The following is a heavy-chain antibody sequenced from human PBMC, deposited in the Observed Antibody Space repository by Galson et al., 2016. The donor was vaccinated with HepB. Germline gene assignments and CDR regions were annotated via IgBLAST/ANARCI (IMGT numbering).Heavy chain of an antibody. J-gene: IGHJ6*02. CDR2: ISTNGDTT. D-gene: IGHD5-24*01. CDR3: VKGDGDSYGIYHYGIDV. Sequence: SLRLSCAASGFTFSTYAMHWVRRAPGKRLEHVSAISTNGDTTYHADSVEGRFTISRDNFKNTLYLQMSSLTTEDTAVYYCVKGDGDSYGIYHYGIDVWGQGATVTVSS. CDR1: GFTFSTYA. V-gene: IGHV3-64D*09.